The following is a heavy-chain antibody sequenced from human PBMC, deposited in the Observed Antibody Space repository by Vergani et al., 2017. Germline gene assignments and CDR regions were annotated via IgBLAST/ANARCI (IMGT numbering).Heavy chain of an antibody. Sequence: QVQLVQSGAEVKKPGASVKVSCKASGYTFTSYYMHWVRQAPGQGLEWMGIINPSGGSTSYAQKFQGRVTMTRDTSTSTVYMELSSLRSEDTAVYYWAREVAYCGGDCYYYYYGMDVWGQGTTVTVSS. J-gene: IGHJ6*02. CDR1: GYTFTSYY. CDR2: INPSGGST. D-gene: IGHD2-21*02. V-gene: IGHV1-46*01. CDR3: AREVAYCGGDCYYYYYGMDV.